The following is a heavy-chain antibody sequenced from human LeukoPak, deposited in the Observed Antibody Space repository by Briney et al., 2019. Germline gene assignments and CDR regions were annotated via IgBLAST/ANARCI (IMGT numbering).Heavy chain of an antibody. J-gene: IGHJ4*02. Sequence: GGSLRLSCAASGFTFGSYAMHWVRQAPGKGLEWVASIKQDGTEKYYVDSVKGRFTISRDNAKNSLYLQMNSLRAEDTGVYYCARDLDYWGQGTLVTVSS. CDR1: GFTFGSYA. CDR3: ARDLDY. CDR2: IKQDGTEK. V-gene: IGHV3-7*01.